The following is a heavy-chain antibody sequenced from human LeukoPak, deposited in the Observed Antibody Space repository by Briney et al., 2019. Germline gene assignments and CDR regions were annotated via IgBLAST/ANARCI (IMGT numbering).Heavy chain of an antibody. J-gene: IGHJ1*01. CDR3: TTDWGSHYGGSYYDLFTD. V-gene: IGHV3-7*05. Sequence: GGSLRLSCAPSGFTLSTELMSWVRQVPGKGLEWVANIKHDGSQKFYVDSVKGRFTISRDDAKSSLYLQMNSLRAEDTAVYYCTTDWGSHYGGSYYDLFTDCGQATLVTVSS. D-gene: IGHD4-23*01. CDR2: IKHDGSQK. CDR1: GFTLSTEL.